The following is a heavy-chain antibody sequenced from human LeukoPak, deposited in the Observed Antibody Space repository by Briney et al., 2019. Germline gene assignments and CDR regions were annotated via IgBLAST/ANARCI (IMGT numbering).Heavy chain of an antibody. CDR3: ARVFCGWYLYYYYYYMHV. D-gene: IGHD6-19*01. J-gene: IGHJ6*03. Sequence: SETLSLTCAGYGGSFSGYYWGWIRQPPGKGLEWIGEINHSGSTNYHPSLKSRATISVDTSKNHFSPKLSSVTAANTAGYYCARVFCGWYLYYYYYYMHVWGKGTTVTISS. CDR2: INHSGST. V-gene: IGHV4-34*01. CDR1: GGSFSGYY.